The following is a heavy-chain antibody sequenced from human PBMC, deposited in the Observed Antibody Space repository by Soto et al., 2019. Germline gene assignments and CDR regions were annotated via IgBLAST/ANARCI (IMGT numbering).Heavy chain of an antibody. CDR1: GGSISSHY. J-gene: IGHJ4*02. CDR2: IHYTGST. Sequence: SETLSLTCTVSGGSISSHYWSWIRQPPGKGLEWIGYIHYTGSTNYNPSLKSRVTISVDTSKNQFSLKLSSVTAADTAVYYCARGVLFWGQGTLVTVSS. CDR3: ARGVLF. V-gene: IGHV4-59*11.